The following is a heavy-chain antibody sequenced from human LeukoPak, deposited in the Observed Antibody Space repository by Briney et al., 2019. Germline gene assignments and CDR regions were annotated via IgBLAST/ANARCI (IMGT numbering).Heavy chain of an antibody. D-gene: IGHD2-21*02. CDR2: VYYSGST. CDR3: ARHAYCGGDCFGGAFEV. V-gene: IGHV4-59*08. Sequence: SETLSLTCTVSGGSISYYYWSWIRQPPGKGLEWIGYVYYSGSTSYNPSLKSRVTISLDTSKHQFSLKLNSVTAADTAVYYCARHAYCGGDCFGGAFEVWGQGTMVTVSS. J-gene: IGHJ3*01. CDR1: GGSISYYY.